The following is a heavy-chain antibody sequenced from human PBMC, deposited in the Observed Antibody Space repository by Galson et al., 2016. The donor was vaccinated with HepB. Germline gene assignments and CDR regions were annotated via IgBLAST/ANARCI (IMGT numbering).Heavy chain of an antibody. V-gene: IGHV1-18*01. D-gene: IGHD6-13*01. Sequence: SVKVSCKASGYTFINSGLSWVRQAPGQGLEWMGWISPYIGNTNYAQKLQGRITMTADTSTSTAYLELRSLRSDDTAMYYCVRDRGIAAAGSRWFDPWGQGSQVTVSS. J-gene: IGHJ5*02. CDR1: GYTFINSG. CDR2: ISPYIGNT. CDR3: VRDRGIAAAGSRWFDP.